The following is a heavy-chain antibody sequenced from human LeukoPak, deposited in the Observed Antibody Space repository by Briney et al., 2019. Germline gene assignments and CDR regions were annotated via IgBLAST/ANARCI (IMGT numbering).Heavy chain of an antibody. Sequence: ASVKVSCNASGYTFTSYDINWVRQATGQGLEWMGWMNPNSGNTGYAQKFQGRVTMTRNTSISTAYMELSSLRSEDTAVYYCVVVVITQNWFDPWGQGTLVTVSS. CDR2: MNPNSGNT. V-gene: IGHV1-8*01. J-gene: IGHJ5*02. D-gene: IGHD3-22*01. CDR3: VVVVITQNWFDP. CDR1: GYTFTSYD.